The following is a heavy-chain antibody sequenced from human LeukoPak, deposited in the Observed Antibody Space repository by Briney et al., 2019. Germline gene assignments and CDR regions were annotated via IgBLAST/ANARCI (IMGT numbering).Heavy chain of an antibody. CDR2: IYYSGSI. CDR3: ARRGLIDY. CDR1: GGSISGSFYY. J-gene: IGHJ4*02. V-gene: IGHV4-39*01. D-gene: IGHD3/OR15-3a*01. Sequence: SETLPLTCTVSGGSISGSFYYWGWIRQPPGKGLEWIGSIYYSGSIYYNPSLKSRVTISVDTSKNQFSLNLSSVTAADTAVYYCARRGLIDYWGQGTLVTVSS.